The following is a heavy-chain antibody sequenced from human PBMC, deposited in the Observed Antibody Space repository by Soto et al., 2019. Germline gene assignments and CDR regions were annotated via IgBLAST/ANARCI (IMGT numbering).Heavy chain of an antibody. J-gene: IGHJ6*02. CDR2: MLYSGLT. V-gene: IGHV4-39*01. Sequence: SETLSLTCSVSGYSVSSSDYYWAWIRQPPGKGLEWIGSMLYSGLTYYNPSLKSRVTLSVDTSKNQFSVRLNSVTASDTAVYYCAPLSVSLSGPYGVHVWGQGTTVTVSS. CDR1: GYSVSSSDYY. D-gene: IGHD2-15*01. CDR3: APLSVSLSGPYGVHV.